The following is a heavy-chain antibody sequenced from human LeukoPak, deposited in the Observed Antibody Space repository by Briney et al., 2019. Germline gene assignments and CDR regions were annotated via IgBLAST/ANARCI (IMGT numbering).Heavy chain of an antibody. CDR3: AKRGQSILYTSGRFAFWYFDL. V-gene: IGHV3-23*01. Sequence: GGSLRLFCEASGLTFSSGTYSMNSVRQAPGTGLDWVSPISGSGGITYYADSVKGRFTISRDNSKNTLYLQMNSLRAEDTAVYYCAKRGQSILYTSGRFAFWYFDLWGRGTLVTVSS. CDR1: GLTFSSGTYS. J-gene: IGHJ2*01. D-gene: IGHD6-19*01. CDR2: ISGSGGIT.